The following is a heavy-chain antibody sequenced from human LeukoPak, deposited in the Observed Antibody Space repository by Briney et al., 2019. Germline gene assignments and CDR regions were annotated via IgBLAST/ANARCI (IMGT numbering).Heavy chain of an antibody. V-gene: IGHV4-59*11. D-gene: IGHD3-22*01. Sequence: SETLSLTCTVSGGSISSHYWSWIRQPPGKGLEWIGHIYYSGSTNYNPSFKSRVTISVDTSKNQFSLKLSSVTAADTAVYYCARAPYYYDSSGYYYPDWFDPWGQGTLVTVSS. CDR3: ARAPYYYDSSGYYYPDWFDP. CDR2: IYYSGST. J-gene: IGHJ5*02. CDR1: GGSISSHY.